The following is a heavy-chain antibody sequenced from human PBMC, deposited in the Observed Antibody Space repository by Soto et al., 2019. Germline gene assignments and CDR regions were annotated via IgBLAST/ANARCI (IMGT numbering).Heavy chain of an antibody. CDR1: GGTFSSYT. J-gene: IGHJ4*02. CDR2: IIPILGIA. Sequence: SVKVSCKASGGTFSSYTISWVRQAPGQGLEWMGRIIPILGIANYAQKFQGRVTITADKSTSTAYMELSSLRSEDTAVYYCARAPYSSSSSAVYYFDYWGQGTLVTVSS. D-gene: IGHD6-6*01. V-gene: IGHV1-69*02. CDR3: ARAPYSSSSSAVYYFDY.